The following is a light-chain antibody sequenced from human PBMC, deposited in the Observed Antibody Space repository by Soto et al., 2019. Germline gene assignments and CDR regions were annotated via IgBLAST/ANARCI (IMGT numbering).Light chain of an antibody. Sequence: QSALTQPASVSGSPGQSITISCTGTSSDVGGYNYVSWYQQHPGKAPKLMIYDVSNRPSGVSNRFSGSKSGNTASLTISGLQAEDEADYYCSSYTSLFGTGTKLT. CDR3: SSYTSL. CDR2: DVS. J-gene: IGLJ1*01. CDR1: SSDVGGYNY. V-gene: IGLV2-14*01.